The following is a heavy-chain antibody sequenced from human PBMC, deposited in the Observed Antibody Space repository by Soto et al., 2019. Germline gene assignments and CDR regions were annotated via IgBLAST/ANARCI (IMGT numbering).Heavy chain of an antibody. J-gene: IGHJ4*02. CDR3: ARSGPYYYDY. CDR1: GFSFSGFG. V-gene: IGHV3-23*01. Sequence: GGSLRLSCAASGFSFSGFGMNWVRQSPGKGLEWVSTISIEGYTYYADSVKGRFTISRDNSKDTLYLQMDSLRAEDAALYYCARSGPYYYDYWGQGNLVTVSS. CDR2: ISIEGYT. D-gene: IGHD3-10*01.